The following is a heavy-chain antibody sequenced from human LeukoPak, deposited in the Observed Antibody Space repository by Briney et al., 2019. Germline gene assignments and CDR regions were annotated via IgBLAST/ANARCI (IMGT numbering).Heavy chain of an antibody. D-gene: IGHD3-3*01. J-gene: IGHJ4*02. CDR1: GFTFSSYA. CDR3: AKGDFWSGYLYYFDY. Sequence: GGSLRLSRAASGFTFSSYAMSWVRQAPGKGLEWVSAISGSGGSTYYADSVRGRFTISRDNSKNTLYLQMNSLRAEDTAVYYCAKGDFWSGYLYYFDYWGQGTLVTVSS. CDR2: ISGSGGST. V-gene: IGHV3-23*01.